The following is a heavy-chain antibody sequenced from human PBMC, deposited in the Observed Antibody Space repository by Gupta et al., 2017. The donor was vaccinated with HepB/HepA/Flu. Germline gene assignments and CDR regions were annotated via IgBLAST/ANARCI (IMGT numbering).Heavy chain of an antibody. CDR1: GFTVHNNY. D-gene: IGHD3-10*01. J-gene: IGHJ4*02. V-gene: IGHV3-66*01. Sequence: GGALVQPGGSLRLSCVASGFTVHNNYMGWVRQAPGKGLDWVSFIYSNGRTYFADSVKGRFSVSRDSSKNTMFLQMNSLRAADTATYYCARNPGASECCWGQGTLVTVSS. CDR3: ARNPGASECC. CDR2: IYSNGRT.